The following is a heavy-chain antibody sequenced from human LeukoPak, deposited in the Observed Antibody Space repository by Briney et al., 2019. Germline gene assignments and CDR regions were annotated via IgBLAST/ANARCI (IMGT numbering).Heavy chain of an antibody. J-gene: IGHJ4*02. CDR3: ARQPDDFSGWNNGQDFFDH. V-gene: IGHV3-23*01. D-gene: IGHD6-19*01. CDR1: GFTFSSYV. CDR2: ISGRGSST. Sequence: GGSLRLSCAASGFTFSSYVMSWVRQAPGKGLEWVSGISGRGSSTYYADSVKGRFTTSRDNSKNTLYLQMNSLRAEDTAVYYCARQPDDFSGWNNGQDFFDHWGQGTLVTVSS.